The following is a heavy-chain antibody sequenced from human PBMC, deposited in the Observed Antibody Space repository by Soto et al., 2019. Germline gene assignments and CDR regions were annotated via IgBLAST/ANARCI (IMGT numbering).Heavy chain of an antibody. D-gene: IGHD3-22*01. V-gene: IGHV4-30-2*01. CDR2: IYHSGST. J-gene: IGHJ4*02. CDR1: GGSISSGGYS. Sequence: PSETLSLTCAVSGGSISSGGYSWSWIRQPPGKGLEWIGYIYHSGSTYYNPSLKSRVTISVDRSKNQFSLKLSSVTAADTAVYCCARVSRPYDINPWGQGTLVTVSS. CDR3: ARVSRPYDINP.